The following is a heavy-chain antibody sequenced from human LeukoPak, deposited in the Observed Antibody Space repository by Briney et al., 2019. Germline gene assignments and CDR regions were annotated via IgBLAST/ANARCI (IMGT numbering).Heavy chain of an antibody. CDR1: GFTFSSYG. J-gene: IGHJ4*02. V-gene: IGHV3-33*01. D-gene: IGHD6-13*01. CDR3: ARDAVYSSSWQYY. Sequence: GGSLRLSCAASGFTFSSYGMHWVRQAPGKGLEWVAGTWYDGSNKYYADSAKGRFTISRDNSKNTLYLQMNSLRAEDTAVYYCARDAVYSSSWQYYWGQGTLVTVSS. CDR2: TWYDGSNK.